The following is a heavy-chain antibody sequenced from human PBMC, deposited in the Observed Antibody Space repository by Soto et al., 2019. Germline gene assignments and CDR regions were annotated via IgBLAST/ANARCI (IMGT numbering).Heavy chain of an antibody. J-gene: IGHJ5*02. CDR2: ISGSGGST. CDR3: AKDQRQQLGINWFDP. V-gene: IGHV3-23*01. CDR1: GFTFSSYA. D-gene: IGHD6-13*01. Sequence: EVQLLESGGGLVQPGGSLRLSCAASGFTFSSYAMSWVRQAPGKGLEWVSAISGSGGSTYYADSVKGRFTISRDNSKNTLYLEINSLRAEDTAVYYCAKDQRQQLGINWFDPWGPGTLVTVSS.